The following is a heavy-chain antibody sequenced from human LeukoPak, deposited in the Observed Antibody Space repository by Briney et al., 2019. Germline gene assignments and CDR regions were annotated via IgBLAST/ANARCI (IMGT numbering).Heavy chain of an antibody. CDR1: GFTLSSNW. J-gene: IGHJ4*02. V-gene: IGHV3-74*01. CDR2: INSDGSST. CDR3: ARGPMDGADY. D-gene: IGHD1-26*01. Sequence: GGSLRLSCAASGFTLSSNWMHWVRHAPGKGLVWVSRINSDGSSTSYADSVKGRFTISRDNAKNTLYLQMNSLRAEDTAVYYCARGPMDGADYWGQGTLVTVSS.